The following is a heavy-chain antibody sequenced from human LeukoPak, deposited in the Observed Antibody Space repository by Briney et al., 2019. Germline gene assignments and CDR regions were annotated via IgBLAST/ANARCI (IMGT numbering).Heavy chain of an antibody. V-gene: IGHV1-46*01. CDR3: ARRGSYYVGSYYYYGMDV. J-gene: IGHJ6*02. D-gene: IGHD1-26*01. CDR2: INPSGGST. Sequence: AASVKVSCKASGYTFTGYYMHWVRQAPGQGLEWMGIINPSGGSTSYARKFQGRVTMTRDTSTSTVYMELSSLRSEDTAVYYCARRGSYYVGSYYYYGMDVWGQGTTVTVSS. CDR1: GYTFTGYY.